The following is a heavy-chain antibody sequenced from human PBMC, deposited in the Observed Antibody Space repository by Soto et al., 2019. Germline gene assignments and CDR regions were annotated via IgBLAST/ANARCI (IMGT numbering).Heavy chain of an antibody. CDR2: IKLDGSEK. Sequence: EVQLVESGGGLVQPGGSLRLSCAASGFTFNSYWMTWVRQAPGKGLEWVANIKLDGSEKYYVDSVKGRFTISRDNAKNSLYLQMNSLRAEDTAVYYCARGWGLDPWGQGTMVTVSS. J-gene: IGHJ5*02. CDR3: ARGWGLDP. V-gene: IGHV3-7*04. D-gene: IGHD1-26*01. CDR1: GFTFNSYW.